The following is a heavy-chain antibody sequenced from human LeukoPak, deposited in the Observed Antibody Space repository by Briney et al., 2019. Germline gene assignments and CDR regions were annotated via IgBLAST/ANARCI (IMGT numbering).Heavy chain of an antibody. CDR1: GITFSSYM. CDR2: IKQDGSEK. V-gene: IGHV3-7*03. CDR3: GRDLIGTAASWDC. D-gene: IGHD6-25*01. J-gene: IGHJ4*02. Sequence: PGGSLRLSCAASGITFSSYMLTWVRQAPGKGLEWVANIKQDGSEKYYVDSVEGRFSISRDNSKNTLYLQMNSLRVEDTAVYYCGRDLIGTAASWDCWGQGTLVTVSS.